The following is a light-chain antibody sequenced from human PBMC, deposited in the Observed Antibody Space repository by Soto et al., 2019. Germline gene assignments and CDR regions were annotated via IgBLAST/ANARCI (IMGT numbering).Light chain of an antibody. Sequence: EVVMTQSPATLSVSPGERATLSCRASQSVSRNLAWYQQRPGRAPRLLIYDASTRATNIPTMFSGSGSGTEFTLTISILQSEDFAVYYCQQYNHWPLYTFGQGTKLEIK. V-gene: IGKV3-15*01. J-gene: IGKJ2*01. CDR2: DAS. CDR1: QSVSRN. CDR3: QQYNHWPLYT.